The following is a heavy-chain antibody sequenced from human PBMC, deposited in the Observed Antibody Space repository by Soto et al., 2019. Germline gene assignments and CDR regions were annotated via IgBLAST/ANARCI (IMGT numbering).Heavy chain of an antibody. V-gene: IGHV4-31*03. CDR1: GGSISSGGYY. Sequence: SETLSLTCTVSGGSISSGGYYWSWIRQHPGKGLEWIGYIYYSGSTYYNPSLKSRVTISVDTSKNQFSLKLSSVTAADTAVYYCAREVVVVPAADDAFDIWGQGTMVTVSS. D-gene: IGHD2-2*01. CDR3: AREVVVVPAADDAFDI. J-gene: IGHJ3*02. CDR2: IYYSGST.